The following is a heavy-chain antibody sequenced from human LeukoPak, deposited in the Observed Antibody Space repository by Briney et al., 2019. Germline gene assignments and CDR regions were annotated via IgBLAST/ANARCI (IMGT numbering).Heavy chain of an antibody. J-gene: IGHJ4*02. CDR1: GGSISSGGYS. D-gene: IGHD3-9*01. CDR3: AGNILTGYYDRGRFDY. Sequence: KTSETLSLTCAVSGGSISSGGYSWSWIRQPPGKGLEWIGYIYHSGSTYYNPSLKSRVTISVDRSKNQFSLKLSSVTAADTAVYYCAGNILTGYYDRGRFDYWGQGTLVTVSS. CDR2: IYHSGST. V-gene: IGHV4-30-2*01.